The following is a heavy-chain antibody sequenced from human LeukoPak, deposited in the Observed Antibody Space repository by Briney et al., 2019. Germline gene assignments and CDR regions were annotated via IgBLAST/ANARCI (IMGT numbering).Heavy chain of an antibody. V-gene: IGHV4-34*01. CDR2: INHSGST. J-gene: IGHJ4*02. CDR1: GGSFSGYY. CDR3: ARGGVWGSYRPINYFDY. Sequence: PSETLSLTCAVYGGSFSGYYWSWLRQPPGKGLEWIGEINHSGSTNYNPSLKSLVTISVDTSKNQFSLKLSSVTAADTAVYYCARGGVWGSYRPINYFDYWGQGTLVTVSS. D-gene: IGHD3-16*02.